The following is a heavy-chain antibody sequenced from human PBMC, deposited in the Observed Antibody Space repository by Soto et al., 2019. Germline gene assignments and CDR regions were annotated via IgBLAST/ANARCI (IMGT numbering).Heavy chain of an antibody. D-gene: IGHD3-16*02. CDR1: GGSISSGDYY. Sequence: PSETLSLTCTVSGGSISSGDYYWSWIRQPPGKGLEWIGYIYYSGSTYYNPSLKSRVTISVDTSKNQFSLKLSSVTAADTAVYYCARSPYDYVWGSYRTSLGNWFDPWGQGTLVTVSS. CDR3: ARSPYDYVWGSYRTSLGNWFDP. J-gene: IGHJ5*02. CDR2: IYYSGST. V-gene: IGHV4-30-4*01.